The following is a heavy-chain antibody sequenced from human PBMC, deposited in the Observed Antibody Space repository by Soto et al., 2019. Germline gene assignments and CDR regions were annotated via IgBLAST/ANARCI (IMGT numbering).Heavy chain of an antibody. J-gene: IGHJ6*02. D-gene: IGHD6-6*01. V-gene: IGHV4-39*01. CDR3: ARHLPSSSYYQYYGMDV. Sequence: ETLSITCTVSGGSISSSSYYWGWIRQPPGKGLEWIGSIYYSGSTYYNPSLKSRVTISVDTSKNQFSLKLSSVTAADTAVYYCARHLPSSSYYQYYGMDVRGQRTTVIVSS. CDR1: GGSISSSSYY. CDR2: IYYSGST.